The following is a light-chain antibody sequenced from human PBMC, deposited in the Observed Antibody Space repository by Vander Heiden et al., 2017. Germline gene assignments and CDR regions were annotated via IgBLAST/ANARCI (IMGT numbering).Light chain of an antibody. CDR1: QSVANNY. CDR2: WAS. CDR3: QQYYNSPPT. J-gene: IGKJ1*01. V-gene: IGKV3-20*01. Sequence: IVLTQSPGTLSLSLGERATLPCRPSQSVANNYLAWYQPRPGQAPRLLIFWASSRDTGIPDRFSGSGSGTDFTLTISRLEPEDFAVYYCQQYYNSPPTFGQGTKVEIK.